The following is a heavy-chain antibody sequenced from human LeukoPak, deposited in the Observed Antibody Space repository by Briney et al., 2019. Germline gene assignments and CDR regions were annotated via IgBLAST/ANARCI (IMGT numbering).Heavy chain of an antibody. CDR3: ARHVVSSSWVHYYYYGMDV. CDR2: IYYSGST. J-gene: IGHJ6*02. CDR1: GGSMSPYH. Sequence: SETLSLTCTVSGGSMSPYHWGWIRQPPGKGLEWIGYIYYSGSTNYNPSLKSRVTISVDTSKNQFSLKLSSVTAADTAVYYCARHVVSSSWVHYYYYGMDVWGQGTTVTVSS. D-gene: IGHD6-13*01. V-gene: IGHV4-59*08.